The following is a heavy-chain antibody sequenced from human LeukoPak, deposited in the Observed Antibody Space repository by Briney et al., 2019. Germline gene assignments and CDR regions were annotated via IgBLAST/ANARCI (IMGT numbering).Heavy chain of an antibody. V-gene: IGHV4-34*01. CDR1: GGSFSGYY. Sequence: SETLSLTCAVYGGSFSGYYWSWIRQPPGKGLEWIGEINHSGSTNYNPSLKSRVTISVDTSKNQFSLKLSSVTAADTAVYCCARGRRGIAAPHFDYWGQGTLVTVSS. J-gene: IGHJ4*02. CDR3: ARGRRGIAAPHFDY. D-gene: IGHD6-13*01. CDR2: INHSGST.